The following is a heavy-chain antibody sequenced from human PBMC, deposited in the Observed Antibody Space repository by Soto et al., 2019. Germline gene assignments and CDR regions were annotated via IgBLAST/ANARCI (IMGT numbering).Heavy chain of an antibody. V-gene: IGHV3-23*01. CDR1: GFTFSSYA. D-gene: IGHD2-2*01. J-gene: IGHJ6*02. Sequence: PGGSLRLSCAASGFTFSSYAMSWVRQAPGKGLEWVSAISGSGGSTYYADSVKGRFTISRDNSKNTLYLQMNSLRAEDTAVYYCAKEGEPDIVVVPIYYYYGMDVWGQGTTVTVS. CDR2: ISGSGGST. CDR3: AKEGEPDIVVVPIYYYYGMDV.